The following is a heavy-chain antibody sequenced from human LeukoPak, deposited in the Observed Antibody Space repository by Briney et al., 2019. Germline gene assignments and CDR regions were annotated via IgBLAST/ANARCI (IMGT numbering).Heavy chain of an antibody. CDR2: ISGSGGST. J-gene: IGHJ6*04. D-gene: IGHD6-13*01. Sequence: GASLRLSCAASGFTFSSYAMSWVRQAPGKGLEWVSAISGSGGSTYYADSVKGRFTISRDNSKDTLYLQMNSLRAEDTAVYYCAKDENIAAAGIYYYYGMDVWGKGTTVTVSS. CDR3: AKDENIAAAGIYYYYGMDV. CDR1: GFTFSSYA. V-gene: IGHV3-23*01.